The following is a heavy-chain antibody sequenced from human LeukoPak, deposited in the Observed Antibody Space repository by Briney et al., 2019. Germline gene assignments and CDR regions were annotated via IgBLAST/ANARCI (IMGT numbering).Heavy chain of an antibody. V-gene: IGHV4-4*07. CDR2: IYASGSI. CDR1: GGSISSYY. D-gene: IGHD2-21*02. CDR3: ARVTAPRYNYFVP. Sequence: SETLSLTCTVSGGSISSYYWSWVRQPAGQGLEWIGRIYASGSINYNPSRKSRVTMSVDTSKNQLSLKLTSVTAADTAVYYCARVTAPRYNYFVPWGQGTLVTVSS. J-gene: IGHJ5*02.